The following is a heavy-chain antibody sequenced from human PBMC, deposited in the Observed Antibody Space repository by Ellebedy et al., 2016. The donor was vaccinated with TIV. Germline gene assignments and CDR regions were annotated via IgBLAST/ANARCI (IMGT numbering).Heavy chain of an antibody. V-gene: IGHV3-30*18. Sequence: PGGSLRLSCAASGFTFSSYGMHWVRQAPGKGLEGVAVISEDGSNKYYADSVKGRFTISRDDSKNTLYLQMDSLRAEDTAVYYCAKDLAAKWLQAFDYWGQGTLVTVSS. CDR3: AKDLAAKWLQAFDY. CDR1: GFTFSSYG. CDR2: ISEDGSNK. J-gene: IGHJ4*02. D-gene: IGHD5-24*01.